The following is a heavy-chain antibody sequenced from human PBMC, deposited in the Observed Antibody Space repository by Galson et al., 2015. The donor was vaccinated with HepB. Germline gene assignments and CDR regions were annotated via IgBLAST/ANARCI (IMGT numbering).Heavy chain of an antibody. J-gene: IGHJ4*02. CDR1: GYTFTSYG. CDR2: ISAYNGNT. Sequence: SVKVSCKASGYTFTSYGISWVRQAPGQGLEWMGWISAYNGNTNYAQKLQGRVTMTTDTPTSTAYMGLRSLRSDDTAVYYCARVRGSGSYRFDYWGQGTLVTVSS. CDR3: ARVRGSGSYRFDY. D-gene: IGHD3-10*01. V-gene: IGHV1-18*04.